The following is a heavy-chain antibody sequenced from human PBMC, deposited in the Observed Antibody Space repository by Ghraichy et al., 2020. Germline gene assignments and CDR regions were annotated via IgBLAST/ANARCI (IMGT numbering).Heavy chain of an antibody. CDR2: IYYSGST. CDR3: ARHSRIAARPGHFDY. D-gene: IGHD6-6*01. CDR1: GGSISSSSYY. V-gene: IGHV4-39*01. Sequence: SETLSLTCTVSGGSISSSSYYWGWIRQPPGKGLEWIGSIYYSGSTYYNPSLKSRVTISVDTSKNQFSLKLSSVTAADTAVYYCARHSRIAARPGHFDYWGQGTLVTVSS. J-gene: IGHJ4*02.